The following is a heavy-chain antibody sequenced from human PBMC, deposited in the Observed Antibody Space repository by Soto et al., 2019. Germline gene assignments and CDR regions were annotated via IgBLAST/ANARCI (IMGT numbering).Heavy chain of an antibody. J-gene: IGHJ3*02. CDR3: AAGYTTGLDGFDI. Sequence: EVQLVQSGAEVKKPGESLRISCQGSGYTFSNHWIGWVRQMPGKGLEWMGIIYPDDSDARYSPSFQGLVTLSVDKSISTAYLQWRSLKASDSAMYYCAAGYTTGLDGFDICGQGTMVTVSS. CDR2: IYPDDSDA. CDR1: GYTFSNHW. V-gene: IGHV5-51*01. D-gene: IGHD2-2*02.